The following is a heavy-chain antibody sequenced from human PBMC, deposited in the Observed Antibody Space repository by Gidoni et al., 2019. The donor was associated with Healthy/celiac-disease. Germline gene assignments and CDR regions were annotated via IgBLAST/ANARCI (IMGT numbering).Heavy chain of an antibody. D-gene: IGHD1-26*01. CDR2: IIPSLGIA. V-gene: IGHV1-69*04. J-gene: IGHJ4*02. CDR3: ARGRRGMVQGIDY. CDR1: GGTFSSYA. Sequence: QVQLVQSGAEVKKPGSSVQVSCKASGGTFSSYAISWVRQAPGQGLEWMGRIIPSLGIANYAQKFQGRVTITADKSTSTAYMELSSLRSEDTAVYYCARGRRGMVQGIDYWGQGTLVTVSS.